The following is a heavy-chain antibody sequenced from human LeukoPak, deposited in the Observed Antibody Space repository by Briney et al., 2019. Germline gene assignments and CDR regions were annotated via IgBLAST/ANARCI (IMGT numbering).Heavy chain of an antibody. Sequence: GRSLRLSCAASGLTFRNYGMHWVRQAPGKGLEWVAIIWYDGSNKYYADSVKGRFTISRDNAKNSLYLQMNSLRDEDTAVYYCARAQTYYGSGSYLYWGQGALVTVSS. D-gene: IGHD3-10*01. CDR3: ARAQTYYGSGSYLY. CDR1: GLTFRNYG. CDR2: IWYDGSNK. V-gene: IGHV3-33*08. J-gene: IGHJ4*02.